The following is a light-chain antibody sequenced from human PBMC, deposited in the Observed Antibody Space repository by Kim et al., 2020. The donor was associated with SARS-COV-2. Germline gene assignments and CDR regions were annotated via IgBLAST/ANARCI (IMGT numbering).Light chain of an antibody. CDR1: QSISSW. CDR2: DAS. Sequence: DIQMTQSPSTLSASVGDRVTITCRASQSISSWLAWYQQKPGKAPKLLIYDASSLESGVPSRFSGSGSGTEFTLTLSSLQPDDFATYYCQQYNSDSQGFGQGTKVDIK. CDR3: QQYNSDSQG. V-gene: IGKV1-5*01. J-gene: IGKJ1*01.